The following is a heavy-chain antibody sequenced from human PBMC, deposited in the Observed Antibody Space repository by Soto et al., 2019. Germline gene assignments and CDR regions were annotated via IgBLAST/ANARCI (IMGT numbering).Heavy chain of an antibody. CDR3: VMVDNYVTPTPQDV. J-gene: IGHJ6*02. CDR2: ISPYTGNT. D-gene: IGHD3-16*01. V-gene: IGHV1-18*01. CDR1: GYIFVNYG. Sequence: QVQLVQSGDEVKKPGASVKVSCKASGYIFVNYGIAWVRQAPGQALEWMGWISPYTGNTHSATKVQGRLTMTTDKSTSTAYRDLGSLTSDDTAVYYCVMVDNYVTPTPQDVWGQGTTVTVSS.